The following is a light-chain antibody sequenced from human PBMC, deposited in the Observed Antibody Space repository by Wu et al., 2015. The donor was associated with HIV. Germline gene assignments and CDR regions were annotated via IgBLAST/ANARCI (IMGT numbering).Light chain of an antibody. V-gene: IGKV3-20*01. Sequence: EIVLTQSPGTLSLSPGERATLSCRASQSVSNSYLAWYQQKPGRAPRLLIYGASSRATGIPDRFSGRGSGTDFTLTISRLEPEDFAVYYCQQYGSSPYSFGQGTKLEIK. CDR2: GAS. CDR3: QQYGSSPYS. CDR1: QSVSNSY. J-gene: IGKJ2*03.